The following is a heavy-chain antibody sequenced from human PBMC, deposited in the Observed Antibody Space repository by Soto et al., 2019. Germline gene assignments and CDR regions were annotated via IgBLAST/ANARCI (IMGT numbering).Heavy chain of an antibody. CDR2: INYSGST. J-gene: IGHJ6*03. Sequence: QLQLQESGPGLVKPSETLSLTCTVSGGSISNSTSYWGWIRQSPGKGLEWIGSINYSGSTYYSPSLKSRVTISTDTSKNQFSLKLSSVTAADTAVYYCARPVNYYYYYMDVWGKGTMVTFSS. CDR3: ARPVNYYYYYMDV. CDR1: GGSISNSTSY. V-gene: IGHV4-39*01.